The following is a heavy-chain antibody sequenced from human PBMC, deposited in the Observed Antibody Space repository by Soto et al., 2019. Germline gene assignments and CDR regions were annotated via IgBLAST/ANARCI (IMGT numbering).Heavy chain of an antibody. CDR1: GGSFSGYY. V-gene: IGHV4-34*01. J-gene: IGHJ4*02. CDR2: INHSGST. CDR3: ARGPSAGYCSSTSCYYFDY. Sequence: SETLSLTCAVYGGSFSGYYWSWIRQPPGKGLEWIGEINHSGSTNYNPSLKSRVTISVDTSKTQFSRKLISVTAADTAVYYCARGPSAGYCSSTSCYYFDYWGQGTLVTVSS. D-gene: IGHD2-2*01.